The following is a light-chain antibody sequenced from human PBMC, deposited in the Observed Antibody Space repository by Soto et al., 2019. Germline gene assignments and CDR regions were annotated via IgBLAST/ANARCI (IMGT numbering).Light chain of an antibody. J-gene: IGLJ1*01. CDR2: HVT. CDR1: SSDVGAYNY. Sequence: QSVLTQPASVSGSLGQSITISCSGTSSDVGAYNYVSWYQQYPGKAPKLMIYHVTDRPSGVSNRFSGSKSGNTASLTISGLQAEDEADYYCCSYTPSNTFVFGTGTKLTVL. V-gene: IGLV2-14*01. CDR3: CSYTPSNTFV.